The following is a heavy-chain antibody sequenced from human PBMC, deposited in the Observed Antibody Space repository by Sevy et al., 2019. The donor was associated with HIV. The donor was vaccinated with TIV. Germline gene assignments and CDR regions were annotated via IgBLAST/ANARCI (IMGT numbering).Heavy chain of an antibody. V-gene: IGHV3-48*03. CDR1: GFTFSNFV. J-gene: IGHJ6*02. Sequence: GGSLRLSCAASGFTFSNFVMNWVRQAPGKGLEWVSYISPSGSPIYYADSVKDRFTISRDNVKNQLYLQMNSLRADDXXXXXXXXXXXXXTLTMDVWGQGTTVTVSS. CDR3: XXXXXXXTLTMDV. CDR2: ISPSGSPI.